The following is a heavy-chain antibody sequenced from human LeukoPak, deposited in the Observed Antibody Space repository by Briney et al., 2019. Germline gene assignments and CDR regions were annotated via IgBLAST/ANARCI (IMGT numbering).Heavy chain of an antibody. V-gene: IGHV3-23*01. J-gene: IGHJ4*02. CDR3: AKDRPNYEDSNGHYYRRDGDY. CDR2: ISSSGDGT. Sequence: GGSLRLSCAASGFTFSIYAMSWVRQAPGKGLQWVSSISSSGDGTYYADSVKGRFTISRDNSENMLYLQMNSLRGEDTAVYVWAKDRPNYEDSNGHYYRRDGDYWGQGTLVTVSS. CDR1: GFTFSIYA. D-gene: IGHD3-22*01.